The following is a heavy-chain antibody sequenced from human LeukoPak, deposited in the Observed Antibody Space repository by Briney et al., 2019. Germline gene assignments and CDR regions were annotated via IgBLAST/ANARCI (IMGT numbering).Heavy chain of an antibody. D-gene: IGHD1-26*01. CDR1: GFTFSSYA. J-gene: IGHJ4*02. Sequence: PGGSLRLSCAASGFTFSSYAMSWVRQAPGKGLEWVSAISGSGGSTYYADSVKGRFTISRDNSKNTLNLQMNSLRAEDTAVYYCARASGSYEKYYFDYWGQGTLVTVSS. CDR3: ARASGSYEKYYFDY. CDR2: ISGSGGST. V-gene: IGHV3-23*01.